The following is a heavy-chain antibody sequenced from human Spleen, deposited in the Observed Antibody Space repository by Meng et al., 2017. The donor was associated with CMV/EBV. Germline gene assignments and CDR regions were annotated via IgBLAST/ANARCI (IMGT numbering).Heavy chain of an antibody. CDR3: ARTPSRGRAFDI. J-gene: IGHJ3*02. V-gene: IGHV3-7*01. Sequence: GGSLRLSCAASGFTFSSYWMSWVRQAPGKGLEWVATINQDEGEKYYLDSVKGRFTISRDNAKNSLSLQMNSLRGEDTAVYSCARTPSRGRAFDIWGQGTKVTVSS. CDR1: GFTFSSYW. D-gene: IGHD2-15*01. CDR2: INQDEGEK.